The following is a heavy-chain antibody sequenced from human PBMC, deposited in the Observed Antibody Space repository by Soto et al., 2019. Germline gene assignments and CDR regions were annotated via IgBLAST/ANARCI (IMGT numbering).Heavy chain of an antibody. D-gene: IGHD3-3*01. J-gene: IGHJ3*02. CDR1: GGSFSGYY. CDR3: ATGSSGYDFWSGYYDAFDI. V-gene: IGHV4-34*01. Sequence: SETLSLTCAVYGGSFSGYYWSWIRQPPGKGLEWIGEINHSGSTNYNPSLKSRVTISVDTSKNQFSLKLSSVTAADTAVYYCATGSSGYDFWSGYYDAFDIWGQGTMVTVSS. CDR2: INHSGST.